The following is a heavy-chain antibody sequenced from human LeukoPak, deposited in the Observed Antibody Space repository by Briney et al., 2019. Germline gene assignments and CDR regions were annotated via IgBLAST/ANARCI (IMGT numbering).Heavy chain of an antibody. CDR2: IYTSGST. J-gene: IGHJ6*03. V-gene: IGHV4-4*07. CDR3: ASSLSAYSSSDYYYYYMDV. Sequence: NPSETLSLTCTVSGGSISSYYWSWIRQPAGKGLERIGRIYTSGSTNYNPSLKSRVTMSVDTSKNQFSLKLSSVTAADTAVYYCASSLSAYSSSDYYYYYMDVWGKGTTVTVSS. CDR1: GGSISSYY. D-gene: IGHD6-6*01.